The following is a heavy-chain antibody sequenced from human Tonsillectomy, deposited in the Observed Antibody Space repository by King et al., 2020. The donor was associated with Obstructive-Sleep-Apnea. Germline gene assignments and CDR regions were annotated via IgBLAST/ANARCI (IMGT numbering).Heavy chain of an antibody. Sequence: VQLVESGGGVVQPGRSLRLSCAASGFTFSSYAIHWVRQAPGKGLEWVAVISYDGSNKYYAESGKGRFTLSRDNSKNTLYLQMNSLRGEDTAVYYCAELTVTTHYDGMDVWGQGTTVTVSS. D-gene: IGHD4-17*01. CDR2: ISYDGSNK. CDR3: AELTVTTHYDGMDV. V-gene: IGHV3-30*04. CDR1: GFTFSSYA. J-gene: IGHJ6*02.